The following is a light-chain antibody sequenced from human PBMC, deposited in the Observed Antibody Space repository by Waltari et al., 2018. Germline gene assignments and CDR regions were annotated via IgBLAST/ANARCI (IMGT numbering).Light chain of an antibody. CDR2: GAS. CDR3: QNSGSSWT. Sequence: EVVLTQSPGTLSLSPGDRATLSCRANESLTSSHLAWYQQHPGQAPRLLMFGASRRVAGIPDRFSGSGSGTDFTLTISSLEPEDFAVYYCQNSGSSWTFGQGTKVEIK. CDR1: ESLTSSH. V-gene: IGKV3-20*01. J-gene: IGKJ1*01.